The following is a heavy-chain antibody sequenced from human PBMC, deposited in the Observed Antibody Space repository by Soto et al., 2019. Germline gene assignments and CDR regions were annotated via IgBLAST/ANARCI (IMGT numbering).Heavy chain of an antibody. CDR2: TYYRSKWYN. D-gene: IGHD2-2*01. CDR1: GDSVSSNSAA. Sequence: PSQTLSLTCAISGDSVSSNSAAWNWIRQSPSRGLEWLGRTYYRSKWYNDYAVSVKSRITINPDTSKNQFSLQLNSVTPEDTAVYYCARGKGYCSSTSCYGAFDYWGQGTLVTVSS. J-gene: IGHJ4*02. CDR3: ARGKGYCSSTSCYGAFDY. V-gene: IGHV6-1*01.